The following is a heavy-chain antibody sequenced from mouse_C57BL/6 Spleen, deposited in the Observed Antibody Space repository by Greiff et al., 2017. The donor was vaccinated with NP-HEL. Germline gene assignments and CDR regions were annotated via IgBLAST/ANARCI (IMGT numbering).Heavy chain of an antibody. Sequence: EVQLQQSGAELVRPGASVKLSCTASGFNIKDDYMHWVKQRPEQGLEWIGWIDPENGDTEYASKFQGKATITADTSSNTAYLQLSSLTSEDTAVYYCTTSMDYDVGIFAYWGQGTLVTVSA. V-gene: IGHV14-4*01. CDR2: IDPENGDT. D-gene: IGHD2-4*01. CDR3: TTSMDYDVGIFAY. J-gene: IGHJ3*01. CDR1: GFNIKDDY.